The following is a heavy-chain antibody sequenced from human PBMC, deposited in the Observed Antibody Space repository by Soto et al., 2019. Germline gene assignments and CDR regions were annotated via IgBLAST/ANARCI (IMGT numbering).Heavy chain of an antibody. J-gene: IGHJ4*02. CDR3: ARGGGSFSY. D-gene: IGHD1-26*01. Sequence: EVQLVESGGGLVKPGGSLRLSCVASGFSFSDSGMHWVRQAPGKGLEWVSSITSSSSHISYADSVKGRFTISRDNAQKSMYLEVNRLRPEDTAVYYCARGGGSFSYWGQGTLVTVSS. CDR2: ITSSSSHI. V-gene: IGHV3-21*01. CDR1: GFSFSDSG.